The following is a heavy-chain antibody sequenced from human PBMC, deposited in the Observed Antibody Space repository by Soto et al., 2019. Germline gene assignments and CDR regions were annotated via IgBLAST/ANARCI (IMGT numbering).Heavy chain of an antibody. CDR3: AKGQAERSKLYYSYYGMDV. CDR2: ISGSGGST. Sequence: GGSLRLSCAASGFTFSSYAMSWVRQAPGKGLEWVSAISGSGGSTYYADSVKGRFTISRDNSKNTLYLQMNSLRAEDTAVYYCAKGQAERSKLYYSYYGMDVWGPGTTVTVSS. V-gene: IGHV3-23*01. J-gene: IGHJ6*02. CDR1: GFTFSSYA. D-gene: IGHD1-1*01.